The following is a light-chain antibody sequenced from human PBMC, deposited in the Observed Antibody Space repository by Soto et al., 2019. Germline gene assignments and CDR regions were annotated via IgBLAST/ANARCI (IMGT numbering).Light chain of an antibody. J-gene: IGKJ5*01. CDR1: QSVSSN. V-gene: IGKV3-15*01. Sequence: EVVMTQSPATLSVSPWESATLSCRASQSVSSNLAWHQQKPGQAPRILMYDASTRATGISARFSGSGSGTEFTLTISGLLPEDFAAYHCQQLYTLPFTFGQGTRLEIK. CDR3: QQLYTLPFT. CDR2: DAS.